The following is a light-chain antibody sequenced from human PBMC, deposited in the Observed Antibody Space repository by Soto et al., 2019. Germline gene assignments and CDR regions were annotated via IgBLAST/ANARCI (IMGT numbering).Light chain of an antibody. CDR2: HAS. CDR1: QSVSSNY. Sequence: EIVLTQSPGTLSLSPGERATLSCRASQSVSSNYLAWYQQKLGQAPRLLIYHASTRATGIPDRFSGSGSGTDFTLTISRLEPEDFAVYYCQQYGNSPRTFSQGTKVEIK. J-gene: IGKJ1*01. V-gene: IGKV3-20*01. CDR3: QQYGNSPRT.